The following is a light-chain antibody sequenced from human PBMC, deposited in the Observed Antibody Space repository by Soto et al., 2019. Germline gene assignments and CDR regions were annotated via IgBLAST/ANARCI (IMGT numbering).Light chain of an antibody. V-gene: IGKV1-8*01. CDR1: QGISSY. J-gene: IGKJ1*01. CDR2: AAS. CDR3: QQSHSSPLT. Sequence: AIRMTQSPSSLSASTGDRVTITCRASQGISSYLAWYQQKPGKAPKLLIYAASTLQSGVPSRFSGSGSGTDFTLTISGLQPDDFTTYYCQQSHSSPLTFGQGTKVDIK.